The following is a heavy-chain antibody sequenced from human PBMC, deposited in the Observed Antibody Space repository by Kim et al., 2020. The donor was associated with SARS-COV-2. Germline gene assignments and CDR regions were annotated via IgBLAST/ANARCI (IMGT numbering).Heavy chain of an antibody. D-gene: IGHD3-10*01. CDR2: ISSSISYI. V-gene: IGHV3-21*01. CDR1: GFTFSSYS. CDR3: ARDGGWFGEVIPFDY. Sequence: GGSLRLSCAASGFTFSSYSMNWVRQAPGKGLEWVSSISSSISYIYYADSVKGRFTISRDNAKNSLYLQMNSLRAEDTAVYYCARDGGWFGEVIPFDYWGQGTLVTVSS. J-gene: IGHJ4*02.